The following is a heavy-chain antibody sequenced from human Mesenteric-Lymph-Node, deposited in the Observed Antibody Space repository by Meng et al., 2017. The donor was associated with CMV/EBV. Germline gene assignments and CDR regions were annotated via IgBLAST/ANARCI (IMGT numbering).Heavy chain of an antibody. J-gene: IGHJ4*02. D-gene: IGHD3-9*01. CDR3: ARGSSYDTLTGYFDY. CDR1: GGSFSGYY. CDR2: INHSGST. V-gene: IGHV4-34*01. Sequence: QVQLPHGGAVLLKPSETLSVTCAVYGGSFSGYYWNWIRQSPEKGLEWIGEINHSGSTTYNPSFTSRIIISVDTSTNQISLNMSSVTAADTAVYYCARGSSYDTLTGYFDYWGQGALVTVSS.